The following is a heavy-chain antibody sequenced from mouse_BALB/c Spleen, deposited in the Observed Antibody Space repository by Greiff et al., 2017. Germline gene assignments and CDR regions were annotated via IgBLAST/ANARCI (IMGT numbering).Heavy chain of an antibody. D-gene: IGHD1-1*01. J-gene: IGHJ2*01. CDR3: VRGNYGSSYVY. CDR2: IWTGGGT. V-gene: IGHV2-9-2*01. CDR1: GFSLTSYD. Sequence: QVQLKESGPGLVAPSQSLSITCTVSGFSLTSYDISWIRQPPGKGLEWLGVIWTGGGTNYNSAFMSRLSISKDNSKSQVFLKMNSLQTDDTAIYYCVRGNYGSSYVYWGQGTTLTVSS.